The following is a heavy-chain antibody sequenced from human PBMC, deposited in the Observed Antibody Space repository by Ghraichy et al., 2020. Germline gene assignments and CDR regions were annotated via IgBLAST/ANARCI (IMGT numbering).Heavy chain of an antibody. CDR2: IKQDGSEK. CDR1: GFTFSSYW. V-gene: IGHV3-7*01. D-gene: IGHD6-13*01. CDR3: ARAIAAAGSDYFDY. Sequence: GGSLRLSCAASGFTFSSYWMSWVRQAPGKGLEWVANIKQDGSEKYYVDSVKGRFTISRDNAKNSLYLQMNSLRAEDTAVYYCARAIAAAGSDYFDYWGQGTLVTGSS. J-gene: IGHJ4*02.